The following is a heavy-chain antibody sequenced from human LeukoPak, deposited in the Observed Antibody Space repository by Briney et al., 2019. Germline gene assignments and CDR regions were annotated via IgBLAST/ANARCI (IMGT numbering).Heavy chain of an antibody. J-gene: IGHJ4*02. CDR3: ARERMGARTFDY. Sequence: SETLSLTCTVSGGSISSHYWSWIRQPPGEGLEWIGSVYYSGSTDYNPSLKSRVTMSVDTSKNQFSLKLNSVTAADTAVYSCARERMGARTFDYWGQGTLVTVSS. CDR2: VYYSGST. V-gene: IGHV4-59*11. CDR1: GGSISSHY. D-gene: IGHD1-26*01.